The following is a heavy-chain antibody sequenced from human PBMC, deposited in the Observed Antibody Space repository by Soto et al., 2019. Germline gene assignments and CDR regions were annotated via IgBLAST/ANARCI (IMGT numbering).Heavy chain of an antibody. CDR3: TRYPGDY. Sequence: GGSLRLSCAASGFTFSSYSMNWVRQAPGKGLEWVAYISTNSTTIYYADSVKGRFTVSRDNVKNSLSLQMNSLRDEDTAVYYCTRYPGDYWGQGTLVTVSS. V-gene: IGHV3-48*02. CDR1: GFTFSSYS. CDR2: ISTNSTTI. D-gene: IGHD2-2*01. J-gene: IGHJ4*02.